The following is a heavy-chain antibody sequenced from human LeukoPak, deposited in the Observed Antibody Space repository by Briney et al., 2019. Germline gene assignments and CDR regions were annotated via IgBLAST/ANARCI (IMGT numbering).Heavy chain of an antibody. D-gene: IGHD3-9*01. CDR2: ISGSGGST. J-gene: IGHJ6*03. Sequence: PGGSLRLSCAASGFTFSSYAMSWVRQAPGKGLEWVTAISGSGGSTYYADSVKGRFTISRDNSKNTLYVQMNSLRAEDTAVYYCAKRSGIMTGYSALHGYYYMDVWGKGTTVTVSS. CDR3: AKRSGIMTGYSALHGYYYMDV. V-gene: IGHV3-23*01. CDR1: GFTFSSYA.